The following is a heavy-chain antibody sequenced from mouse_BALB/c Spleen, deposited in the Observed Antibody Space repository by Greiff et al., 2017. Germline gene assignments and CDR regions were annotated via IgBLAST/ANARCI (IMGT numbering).Heavy chain of an antibody. V-gene: IGHV5-6*01. CDR3: ARQNWEGNAMDY. D-gene: IGHD4-1*01. Sequence: EVKLMESGGDLVKPGGSLKLSCAASGFTFSSYGMSWVRQTPDKRLEWVATISSGGSYTYYPDSVKGRFTISRDNAKNTLYLQMSSLKSEDTAMYYCARQNWEGNAMDYWGQGTSVTVSS. J-gene: IGHJ4*01. CDR1: GFTFSSYG. CDR2: ISSGGSYT.